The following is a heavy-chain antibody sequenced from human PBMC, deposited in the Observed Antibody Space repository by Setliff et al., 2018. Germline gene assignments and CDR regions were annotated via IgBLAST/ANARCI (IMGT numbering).Heavy chain of an antibody. Sequence: SETLSLTCAASGGTFSYYYWTWIRQPPGKGLEWIGEINHSGSTNYNPSLKSRVTISVDTSKNQFSLKLSSVTAADTAVYYCARTGTYRYFDYWGQGILVTVSS. V-gene: IGHV4-34*01. J-gene: IGHJ4*02. CDR1: GGTFSYYY. D-gene: IGHD1-1*01. CDR3: ARTGTYRYFDY. CDR2: INHSGST.